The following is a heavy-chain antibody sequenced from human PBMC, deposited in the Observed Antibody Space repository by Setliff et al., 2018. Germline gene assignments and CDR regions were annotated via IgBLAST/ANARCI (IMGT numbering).Heavy chain of an antibody. CDR3: ATKAVAGT. D-gene: IGHD6-19*01. J-gene: IGHJ4*02. CDR1: GFTFARFA. V-gene: IGHV3-30*07. CDR2: ISYDGINK. Sequence: GGSLRLSCAASGFTFARFAMHWVRQAPGKGLEWVAVISYDGINKYYPDSVKGRFTISRDNAKKSVDLQMNSLRAEDTAVYYCATKAVAGTGGQGTLVTVSS.